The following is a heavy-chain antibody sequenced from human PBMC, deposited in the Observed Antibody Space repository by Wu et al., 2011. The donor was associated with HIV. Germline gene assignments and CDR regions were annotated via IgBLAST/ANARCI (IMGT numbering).Heavy chain of an antibody. Sequence: VQLVQSGAEVKKPGSSVKVPCKASGGTFSRYAINWVRQAPGQGLEWMGRIIPILGTPNNAQKFQGRVTITADKSTSTAYMDLSSLRSEDTAVYYCARSTVIRGVTPSYYHYYGMDVWGQGTTVTVSS. CDR3: ARSTVIRGVTPSYYHYYGMDV. CDR1: GGTFSRYA. CDR2: IIPILGTP. V-gene: IGHV1-69*04. D-gene: IGHD3-10*01. J-gene: IGHJ6*02.